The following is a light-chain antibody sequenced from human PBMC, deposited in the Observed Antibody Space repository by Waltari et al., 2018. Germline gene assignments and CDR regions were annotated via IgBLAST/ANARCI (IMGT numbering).Light chain of an antibody. CDR1: ISDVGGHTY. J-gene: IGLJ1*01. Sequence: QSALTQPRSVSGSPGQSVTISCTGTISDVGGHTYVSRYQQHPGKAPKLMIYDVNKRPSGVPDRFSGSKSGNTASLTISGLQGEDEADYYCYSYAGSSSFVFGTGTEIIVL. V-gene: IGLV2-11*01. CDR2: DVN. CDR3: YSYAGSSSFV.